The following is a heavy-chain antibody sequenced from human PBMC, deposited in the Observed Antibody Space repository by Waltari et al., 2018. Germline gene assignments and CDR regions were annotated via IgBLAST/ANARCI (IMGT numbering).Heavy chain of an antibody. CDR2: INRDGSN. J-gene: IGHJ6*02. D-gene: IGHD3-10*01. V-gene: IGHV4-34*01. CDR1: DGSFSGYL. CDR3: ARVGDYHGSGRFGLDV. Sequence: QVQLQQWGAGLLKPSETLSLTCAVYDGSFSGYLWSWIRQSPGKGLEWIGQINRDGSNIYNPSLKSRVAMSVDTLKSQISLRLTSVTAADAAVYYCARVGDYHGSGRFGLDVWGQGTRVTVSS.